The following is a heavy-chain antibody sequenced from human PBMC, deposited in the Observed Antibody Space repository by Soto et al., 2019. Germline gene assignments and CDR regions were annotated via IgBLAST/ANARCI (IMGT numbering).Heavy chain of an antibody. V-gene: IGHV6-1*01. CDR3: VREAAHNWLDP. CDR1: GDSVSSKSVA. Sequence: SQTLSLTCVISGDSVSSKSVAWNWIRQSPSRGLEWLGRTYYRSKWYNDYAPSVKSRITINPDTSKNQFSLQLNSVTPEDTAVYYCVREAAHNWLDPWGQGTLVTVSS. J-gene: IGHJ5*02. D-gene: IGHD2-15*01. CDR2: TYYRSKWYN.